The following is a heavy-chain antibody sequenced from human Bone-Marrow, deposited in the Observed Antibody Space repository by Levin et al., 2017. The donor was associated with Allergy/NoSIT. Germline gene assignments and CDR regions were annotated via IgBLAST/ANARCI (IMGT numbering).Heavy chain of an antibody. V-gene: IGHV4-38-2*02. CDR2: IYHSGST. D-gene: IGHD1-14*01. CDR3: ARENPREDLKVPDQGYMDV. Sequence: SETLSLTCAVSGYSISSGYYWGWIRQPPGKGLEWIGSIYHSGSTYYNPSLKSRVTISVDTSKNQFSLKLSSVTAADTAVYYCARENPREDLKVPDQGYMDVWGKGTTVTVSS. J-gene: IGHJ6*03. CDR1: GYSISSGYY.